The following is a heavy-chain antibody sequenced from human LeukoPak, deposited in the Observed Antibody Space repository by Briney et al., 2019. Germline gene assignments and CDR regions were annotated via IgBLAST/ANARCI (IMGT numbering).Heavy chain of an antibody. V-gene: IGHV4-59*01. CDR1: GGSISNYY. D-gene: IGHD3-10*01. J-gene: IGHJ6*03. CDR3: ARVEEGYGSGRRENYYYYYMDV. Sequence: SETLSLTCSVSGGSISNYYWSRIRQPPGKGLEWIGYIHYSGSTNYNRSLKSRVTISVDTSKNQFSLKLSSVTAADTAVYYCARVEEGYGSGRRENYYYYYMDVWGKGTTVTISS. CDR2: IHYSGST.